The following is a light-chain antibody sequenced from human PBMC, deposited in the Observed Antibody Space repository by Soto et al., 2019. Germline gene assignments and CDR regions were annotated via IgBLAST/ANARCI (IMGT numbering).Light chain of an antibody. CDR2: GAS. Sequence: EIVLTQSPGSLSLSPGERATLSCRASQSVSSYLAWYQQKPGQAPRPLIYGASSRTSGIPDRFSGVGSGTDFTLTISTLEPEDFAVYFCQQDNSPPRTFGQGPKVEIK. CDR3: QQDNSPPRT. J-gene: IGKJ1*01. V-gene: IGKV3-20*01. CDR1: QSVSSY.